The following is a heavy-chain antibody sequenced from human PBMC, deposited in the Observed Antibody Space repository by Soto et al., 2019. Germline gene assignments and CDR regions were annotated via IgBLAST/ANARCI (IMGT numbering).Heavy chain of an antibody. CDR3: ARESRRSGYDY. CDR2: IWYDGSNK. D-gene: IGHD3-22*01. V-gene: IGHV3-33*01. CDR1: GFTFSSYG. J-gene: IGHJ4*02. Sequence: QVQLVESGVGVVQPGRSLRLSCAASGFTFSSYGMHWVRQAPGKGLEWVAVIWYDGSNKYYADSVKGRFTISRDNSKNTLYLQMNRLRAEDTAVYYCARESRRSGYDYWGQGTLVTVSS.